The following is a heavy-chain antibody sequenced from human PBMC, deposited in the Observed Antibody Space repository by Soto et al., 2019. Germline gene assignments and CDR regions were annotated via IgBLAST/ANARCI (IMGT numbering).Heavy chain of an antibody. Sequence: QVQLVESGGGVVQPGRSLRLSCAASGFTFSSYGMHWVRQAPGKGLEWVAVISYDGSNKYYADSVKGRFTISSDNSKNTLYLQMNSLRAEDTAVYYCATEYYYDSSGYYSIYYGMDVWGQGTTVTVSS. CDR3: ATEYYYDSSGYYSIYYGMDV. CDR1: GFTFSSYG. J-gene: IGHJ6*02. V-gene: IGHV3-30*03. D-gene: IGHD3-22*01. CDR2: ISYDGSNK.